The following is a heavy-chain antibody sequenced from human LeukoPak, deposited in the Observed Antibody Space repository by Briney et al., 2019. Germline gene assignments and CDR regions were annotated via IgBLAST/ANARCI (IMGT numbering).Heavy chain of an antibody. CDR3: SRGLHDYGDSNYYFDQ. D-gene: IGHD4-17*01. J-gene: IGHJ4*02. Sequence: PGGSLRLSCTAPGFTFGDDGWSWFRQGPGKGLEWICFIRKKGYVETTDYAASVRGRFTISRDDAKSIAYLQMNSLKTEDTALYYCSRGLHDYGDSNYYFDQWGRGTLVTVSS. V-gene: IGHV3-49*03. CDR2: IRKKGYVETT. CDR1: GFTFGDDG.